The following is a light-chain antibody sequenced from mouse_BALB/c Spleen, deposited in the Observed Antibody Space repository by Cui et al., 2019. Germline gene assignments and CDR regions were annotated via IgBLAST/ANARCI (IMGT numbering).Light chain of an antibody. CDR1: ESVDSYGNSF. V-gene: IGKV3-10*01. CDR2: LAS. Sequence: VLTQSPAPSALSLGHWATISCSASESVDSYGNSFMHWYQQKPGQPPKLLIYLASNLESGVPARFSGSGSRTDFTLTIDPVEADDAATYYCKQNNEDPYTFGGGTKLEIK. J-gene: IGKJ2*01. CDR3: KQNNEDPYT.